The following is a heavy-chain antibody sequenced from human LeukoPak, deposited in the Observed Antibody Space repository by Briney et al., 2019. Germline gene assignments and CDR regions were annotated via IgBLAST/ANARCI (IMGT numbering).Heavy chain of an antibody. V-gene: IGHV4-31*03. CDR2: IYYSGST. D-gene: IGHD3-3*01. CDR1: GGSISSGGYY. J-gene: IGHJ3*02. Sequence: KPSETLSLTCTVSGGSISSGGYYWSWIRQHPGKGLEWIGYIYYSGSTYYNPSLKSRVTISVDTSKNQFSLKLSSVTAADTAVYYCARGMSGVVIDAFDIWGQGTMVTVSS. CDR3: ARGMSGVVIDAFDI.